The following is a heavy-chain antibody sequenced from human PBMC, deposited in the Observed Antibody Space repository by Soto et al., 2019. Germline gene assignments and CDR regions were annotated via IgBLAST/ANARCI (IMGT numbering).Heavy chain of an antibody. CDR3: ARVLMPKIVVELGLGMDV. Sequence: ASVNVPFKASGYTFTSYAMHWVRPAPGQGREWMGWINAGNGNTKYSQKFQGRVTITRDTSASTAYMELSSLRSEDTAVYYCARVLMPKIVVELGLGMDVWGQGTTVTVSS. D-gene: IGHD3-22*01. J-gene: IGHJ6*02. CDR2: INAGNGNT. V-gene: IGHV1-3*01. CDR1: GYTFTSYA.